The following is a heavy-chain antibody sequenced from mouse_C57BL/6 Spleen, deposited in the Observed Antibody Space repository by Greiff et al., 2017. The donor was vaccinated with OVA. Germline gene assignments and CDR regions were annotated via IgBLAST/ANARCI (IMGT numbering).Heavy chain of an antibody. J-gene: IGHJ4*01. CDR2: IYPRSGNT. CDR3: ARADLRAMDY. Sequence: VQLQQSGAELARPGASVKLSCKASGYTFTSYGISWVKQRTGQGLEWIGEIYPRSGNTYYNEKFNGKATLTAAKSSSTAYMELRSLTSEDSAVYFCARADLRAMDYWGQGTSVTVSS. CDR1: GYTFTSYG. V-gene: IGHV1-81*01.